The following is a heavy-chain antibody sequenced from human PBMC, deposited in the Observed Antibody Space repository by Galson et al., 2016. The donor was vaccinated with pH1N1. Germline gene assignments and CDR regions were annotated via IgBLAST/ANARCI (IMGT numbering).Heavy chain of an antibody. CDR2: VLYDGTNE. Sequence: SLRLSCAASGFTFNNFAMHWVRQAPGKGLEWVAVVLYDGTNEYLADSEKGRFTVSRDNSKNTLHLQMNSLRPSDTALYYCARDSEYSAYDLFHWGQGTLVAVSS. D-gene: IGHD5-12*01. J-gene: IGHJ4*02. CDR1: GFTFNNFA. CDR3: ARDSEYSAYDLFH. V-gene: IGHV3-30-3*01.